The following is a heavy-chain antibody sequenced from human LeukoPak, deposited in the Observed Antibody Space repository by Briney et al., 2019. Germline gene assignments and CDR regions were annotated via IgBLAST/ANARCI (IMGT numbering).Heavy chain of an antibody. CDR3: ARALSLSYGMDV. CDR1: GCTFTGYY. V-gene: IGHV1-2*02. J-gene: IGHJ6*02. CDR2: INPNSGGT. Sequence: ASVKVSCKASGCTFTGYYMHWVRQAPGQGLERMGWINPNSGGTNYAQKFQGRVTMTRDTSISTAYMELSRLRSDDTAVYYCARALSLSYGMDVWGQGTTVTVSS. D-gene: IGHD3-16*01.